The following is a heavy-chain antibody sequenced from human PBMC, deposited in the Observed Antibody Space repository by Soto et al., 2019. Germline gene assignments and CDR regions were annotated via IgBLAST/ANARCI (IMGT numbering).Heavy chain of an antibody. CDR2: VSQDGSEK. CDR1: GFSFRNYG. V-gene: IGHV3-30*03. J-gene: IGHJ4*02. Sequence: QVQLVESGGGVVQPGGSLRLSCVASGFSFRNYGMHWVRRVAGGGLEWVAVVSQDGSEKYYVDSLKGRFTISRDNSKNTMFLQMDSLGPDDPAVYYCVRDGGGGYSQVDHWGQGTLVTVSS. CDR3: VRDGGGGYSQVDH. D-gene: IGHD5-18*01.